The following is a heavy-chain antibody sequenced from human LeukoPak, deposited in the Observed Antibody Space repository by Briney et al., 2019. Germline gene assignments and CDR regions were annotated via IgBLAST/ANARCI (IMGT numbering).Heavy chain of an antibody. CDR3: ARGLGVRGVIYYYYMDV. Sequence: SQTLSLTCAISGGSVSSNSAAWNWIRQSLSRGLEWLGRTYYRSKWYNDYAVSVKSRITINPDTSKNQFSLQLNSVTPEDTAVYYCARGLGVRGVIYYYYMDVWGKGTTVTVSS. CDR2: TYYRSKWYN. CDR1: GGSVSSNSAA. V-gene: IGHV6-1*01. D-gene: IGHD3-10*01. J-gene: IGHJ6*03.